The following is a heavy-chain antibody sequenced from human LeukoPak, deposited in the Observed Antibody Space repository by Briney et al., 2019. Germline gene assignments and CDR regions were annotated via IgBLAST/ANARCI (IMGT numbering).Heavy chain of an antibody. CDR3: ARPFHYSYDR. CDR2: IYYSGSS. CDR1: GGSISSGAFY. D-gene: IGHD3-22*01. V-gene: IGHV4-31*03. Sequence: SQTLSLTCTVSGGSISSGAFYWNWIRQHPGKGLEWVGYIYYSGSSSYNPSLKSRVTISVDTSKNQFSLKLSSVTAADTAVYYCARPFHYSYDRWGKGTLVPVSS. J-gene: IGHJ4*02.